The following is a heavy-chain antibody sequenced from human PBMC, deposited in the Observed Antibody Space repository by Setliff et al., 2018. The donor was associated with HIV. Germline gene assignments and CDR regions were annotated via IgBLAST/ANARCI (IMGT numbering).Heavy chain of an antibody. CDR2: ILYTGST. CDR3: ARGGYSNYNFYYYMDV. J-gene: IGHJ6*03. CDR1: GGSISHYY. D-gene: IGHD5-18*01. V-gene: IGHV4-59*01. Sequence: PSETLSLTCTVSGGSISHYYWSWLRQAPGLGLQWIGYILYTGSTDYNPSLKSRATISVDTSKKQFSLNLTSVTAADTAVYYCARGGYSNYNFYYYMDVWGKGATVTVSS.